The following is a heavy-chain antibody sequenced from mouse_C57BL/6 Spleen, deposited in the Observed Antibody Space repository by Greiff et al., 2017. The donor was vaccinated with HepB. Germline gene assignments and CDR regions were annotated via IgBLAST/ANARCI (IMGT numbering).Heavy chain of an antibody. Sequence: EVKLQESGPGMVKPSQSLSLTCTVTGYSITSGYDWHWIRHFPGNKLEWMGYISYSGSTNYNPSLKSRISITHDTSKNHFFLKLNSVTTEDTATYYCAREGKTREFAYWGQGTLVTVSA. CDR3: AREGKTREFAY. CDR1: GYSITSGYD. J-gene: IGHJ3*01. V-gene: IGHV3-1*01. CDR2: ISYSGST.